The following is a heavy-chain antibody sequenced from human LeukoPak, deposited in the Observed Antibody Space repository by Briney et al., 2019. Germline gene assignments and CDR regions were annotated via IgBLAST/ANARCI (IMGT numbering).Heavy chain of an antibody. CDR1: GYTFTRYD. Sequence: GASVKVSCKASGYTFTRYDINWERQATGQGLEWMGWMNPNSGNTGYAQKFQGRVTMTRNTSISTAYMELSSLRSEDTAVYYCATAYCSGGSCGAWFNPWGQGTLVTVSS. J-gene: IGHJ5*02. V-gene: IGHV1-8*01. CDR2: MNPNSGNT. CDR3: ATAYCSGGSCGAWFNP. D-gene: IGHD2-15*01.